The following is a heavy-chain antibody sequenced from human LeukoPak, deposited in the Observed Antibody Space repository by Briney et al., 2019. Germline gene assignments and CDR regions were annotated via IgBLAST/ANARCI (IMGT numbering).Heavy chain of an antibody. CDR1: GSTFSSYD. CDR3: AKGGQGNGPSRGAVHGMDV. V-gene: IGHV3-30*18. Sequence: GGSLRLSCAASGSTFSSYDMHWVRQAPGKGLEWVAVISYDGSNRDYVDSVKGRFTISRDNSKNTLSLQLNSLRADDTAVYYCAKGGQGNGPSRGAVHGMDVWGQGTTVTVSS. J-gene: IGHJ6*02. D-gene: IGHD1-26*01. CDR2: ISYDGSNR.